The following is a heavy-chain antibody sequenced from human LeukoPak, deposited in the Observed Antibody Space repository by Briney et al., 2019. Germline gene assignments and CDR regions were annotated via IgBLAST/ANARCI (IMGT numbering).Heavy chain of an antibody. D-gene: IGHD5-18*01. Sequence: SGGSLRLSCAASGFTFSSYSMNWVRQAPGKGLEWVSAISGSGGSTYYADSVKGRFTVSRDTSKNTLYLQMNSLRAEDTAVYYCASSGRGYSYGSETPFDYWGQGTLVTVSS. V-gene: IGHV3-23*01. CDR2: ISGSGGST. CDR3: ASSGRGYSYGSETPFDY. CDR1: GFTFSSYS. J-gene: IGHJ4*02.